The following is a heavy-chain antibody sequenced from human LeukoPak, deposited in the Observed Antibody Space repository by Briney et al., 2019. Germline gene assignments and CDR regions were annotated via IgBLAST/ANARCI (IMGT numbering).Heavy chain of an antibody. CDR2: IYTSGST. J-gene: IGHJ3*02. D-gene: IGHD3-22*01. CDR1: GGSISSYY. CDR3: ARDDRSMIGAFDI. Sequence: SETLSLTCTVSGGSISSYYWSWIRRPAGKGLEWIGRIYTSGSTNYNPSLKSRVTMSVDTSKSQFSLKLSSVTAADTAVYYCARDDRSMIGAFDIWGQGTMVTVSS. V-gene: IGHV4-4*07.